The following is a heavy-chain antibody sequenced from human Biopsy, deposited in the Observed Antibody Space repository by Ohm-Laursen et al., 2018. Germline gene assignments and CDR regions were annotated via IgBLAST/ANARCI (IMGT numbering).Heavy chain of an antibody. CDR1: GYTFIDYA. CDR3: ARDPRCGYGSCFDY. D-gene: IGHD3-10*01. V-gene: IGHV1-2*02. Sequence: SSVKVSCKASGYTFIDYAIRWVRQAPGQGLEWMGGIIPNSGTTNYAQRFQGRVTMTRDTSISTSYMELSRLRSEDTAMYYCARDPRCGYGSCFDYWGQGTLVTVSS. J-gene: IGHJ4*02. CDR2: IIPNSGTT.